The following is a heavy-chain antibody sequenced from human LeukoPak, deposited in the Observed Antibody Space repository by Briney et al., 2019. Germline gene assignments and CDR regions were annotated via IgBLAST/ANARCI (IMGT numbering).Heavy chain of an antibody. V-gene: IGHV4-39*01. J-gene: IGHJ4*02. CDR2: IYYSGST. CDR3: ARAETLRFLEWLPIYYFDY. Sequence: SETLSLTCTVSGGSISSSSYYWGWIRQPPGKGLEWIGSIYYSGSTYYNPSLKSRVTISVDTPKNQFSLKLSSVTAADTAVYYCARAETLRFLEWLPIYYFDYWGQGTLVTVSS. D-gene: IGHD3-3*01. CDR1: GGSISSSSYY.